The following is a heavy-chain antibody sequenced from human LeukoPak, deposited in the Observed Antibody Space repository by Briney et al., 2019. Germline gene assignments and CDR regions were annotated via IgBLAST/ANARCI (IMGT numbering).Heavy chain of an antibody. J-gene: IGHJ5*02. CDR2: TYYRSKWYN. V-gene: IGHV6-1*01. Sequence: SQTLSLTCAISGDSVSSNSAAWNWIRQSPSRGLEWLGRTYYRSKWYNDYAVSVKSRITINPDTSKNQFPLQLSSVTPEDTAVYYCARQNNTYHHYNLGWFDPWGQGTLVTVSS. CDR3: ARQNNTYHHYNLGWFDP. CDR1: GDSVSSNSAA. D-gene: IGHD5-24*01.